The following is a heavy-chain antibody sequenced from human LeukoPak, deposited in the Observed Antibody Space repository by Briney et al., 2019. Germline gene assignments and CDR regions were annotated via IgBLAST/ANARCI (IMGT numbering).Heavy chain of an antibody. CDR3: ARLELRRYYYYMDV. Sequence: SETLSLTCAVYGGSFSGYYWSWIRQPPGKGLEWIGEINHSGSTNYNPSLKSRVTISVDTSKNQFSLKLSSVTAADTAVYYCARLELRRYYYYMDVWGKGTTVTVSS. V-gene: IGHV4-34*01. CDR2: INHSGST. J-gene: IGHJ6*03. D-gene: IGHD1-7*01. CDR1: GGSFSGYY.